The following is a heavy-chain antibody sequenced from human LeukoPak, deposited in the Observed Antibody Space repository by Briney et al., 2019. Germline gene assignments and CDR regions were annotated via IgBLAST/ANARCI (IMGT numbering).Heavy chain of an antibody. D-gene: IGHD6-13*01. V-gene: IGHV3-74*01. J-gene: IGHJ4*02. CDR3: ARGIVAAGDFDY. CDR2: INSDGSST. Sequence: PGGSLRLSCAASGFTFSYYWVHWVRQVPGKGLVWVSRINSDGSSTTYADSVKGRFTISRDNARNTVYPQMNSLRAEDTAVYYCARGIVAAGDFDYWGQGTLVTVSS. CDR1: GFTFSYYW.